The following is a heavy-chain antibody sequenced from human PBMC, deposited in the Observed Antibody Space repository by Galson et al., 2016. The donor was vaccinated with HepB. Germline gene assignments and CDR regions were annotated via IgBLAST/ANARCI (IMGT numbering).Heavy chain of an antibody. V-gene: IGHV6-1*01. J-gene: IGHJ6*03. D-gene: IGHD1-14*01. Sequence: CAISGDSVSSNSASWNFIRQSPSRGLEWLGRTYYRSNWYNDYAVSVRSRITINPDTSTNQFSLQLNSVTPEDTAVYYCARGISEQLKPSAYYYYVDVWGKGTTVTVSS. CDR3: ARGISEQLKPSAYYYYVDV. CDR2: TYYRSNWYN. CDR1: GDSVSSNSAS.